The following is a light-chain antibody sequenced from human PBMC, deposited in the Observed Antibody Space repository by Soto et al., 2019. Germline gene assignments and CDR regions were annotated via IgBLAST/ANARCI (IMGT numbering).Light chain of an antibody. CDR1: SSDVGGQKL. V-gene: IGLV2-23*01. CDR2: EGS. Sequence: QSVLTQPASVSGSPGQSITISCTGTSSDVGGQKLVSWYQQHPGKAPKVLLYEGSERPSGVSDRFSGSKSGNTASLTISGLQAEDEADYYCCSYAGCTTWVFGGGTKVTVL. J-gene: IGLJ3*02. CDR3: CSYAGCTTWV.